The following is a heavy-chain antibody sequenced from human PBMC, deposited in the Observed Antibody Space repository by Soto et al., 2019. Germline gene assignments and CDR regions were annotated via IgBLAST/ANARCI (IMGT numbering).Heavy chain of an antibody. CDR3: ARESGIIGYCSGGSCYTYFDY. V-gene: IGHV1-3*01. J-gene: IGHJ4*02. CDR1: GYTLTSYA. Sequence: GASVKVSCKASGYTLTSYAMHWVRQAPGQRLEWMGWINAGNGNTKYSQKFQGRVTITRDTSASTAYMELSSLRSEDTAVYYCARESGIIGYCSGGSCYTYFDYWGQGTLVTVSS. CDR2: INAGNGNT. D-gene: IGHD2-15*01.